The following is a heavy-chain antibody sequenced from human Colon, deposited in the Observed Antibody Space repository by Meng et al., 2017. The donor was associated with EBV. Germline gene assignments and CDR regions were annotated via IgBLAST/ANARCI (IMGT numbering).Heavy chain of an antibody. CDR1: SGSIRRFNW. V-gene: IGHV4-4*02. Sequence: VRRQESCQGLVKPSGTRPLTCSVFSGSIRRFNWWSWVRQSPGKGLEWIGEIYDDGTTNYNPSLKSRVTILVDKFNNQFSLKLNSVTAADTAVYYCARAPRRERYGDYVNFWFDSWGQGTLVTVSS. CDR2: IYDDGTT. D-gene: IGHD4-17*01. J-gene: IGHJ5*01. CDR3: ARAPRRERYGDYVNFWFDS.